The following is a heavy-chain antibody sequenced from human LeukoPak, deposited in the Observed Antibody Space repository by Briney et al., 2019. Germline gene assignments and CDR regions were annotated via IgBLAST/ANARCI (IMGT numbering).Heavy chain of an antibody. D-gene: IGHD2-15*01. CDR1: GFTFSTYP. CDR2: ISGSGDHI. V-gene: IGHV3-21*04. J-gene: IGHJ6*03. CDR3: AVLRNYYYMDV. Sequence: GGSLRLSCTASGFTFSTYPMSWVRQAPGKGLEWVSAISGSGDHIYYADSVKGRFTISRDNAKNSLYLQMNSLRAEDTAVYYCAVLRNYYYMDVWGKGTTVTISS.